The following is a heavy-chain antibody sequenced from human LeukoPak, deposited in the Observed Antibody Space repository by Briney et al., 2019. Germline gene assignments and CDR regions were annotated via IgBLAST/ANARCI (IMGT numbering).Heavy chain of an antibody. D-gene: IGHD3-22*01. V-gene: IGHV3-21*01. Sequence: GGSLRLSCAASGFTFGSYAMNWIRQAPGKGLEWVASVSSSGAYIYYADLMEGRFTISRDNAKNSLILQMNSLRAEDTAVYYCARGVGNYRYYFDSWGQGTLVTVSS. J-gene: IGHJ4*02. CDR3: ARGVGNYRYYFDS. CDR2: VSSSGAYI. CDR1: GFTFGSYA.